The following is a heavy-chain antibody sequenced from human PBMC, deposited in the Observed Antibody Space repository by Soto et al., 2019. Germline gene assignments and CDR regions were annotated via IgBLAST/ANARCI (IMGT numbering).Heavy chain of an antibody. CDR2: IIPIFGTA. Sequence: GASVKVSCKASGCTFSSYAISWVRQAPGQGLEWMGGIIPIFGTANYAQKFQGRVTITADESTSTAYMELSSLRSEDTAVYYCARDMVRGVIILGYYYYGMDVWGQGTTVTVSS. CDR3: ARDMVRGVIILGYYYYGMDV. J-gene: IGHJ6*02. D-gene: IGHD3-10*01. CDR1: GCTFSSYA. V-gene: IGHV1-69*13.